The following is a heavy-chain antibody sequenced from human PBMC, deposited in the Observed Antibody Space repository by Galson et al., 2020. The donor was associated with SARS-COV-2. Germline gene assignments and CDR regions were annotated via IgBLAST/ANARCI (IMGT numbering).Heavy chain of an antibody. V-gene: IGHV4-38-2*01. D-gene: IGHD3-16*01. J-gene: IGHJ2*01. CDR1: GYSVSTTNY. CDR2: IYPNGRT. Sequence: SETLSLTCAVSGYSVSTTNYWGWVRLAPGKGLEWIGSIYPNGRTYYNPSLESRVTISVDTSMNHFSLTLASVTAADTALYYCARQGVNMMGLFTVPGWFFDLWGRGTLVTVSS. CDR3: ARQGVNMMGLFTVPGWFFDL.